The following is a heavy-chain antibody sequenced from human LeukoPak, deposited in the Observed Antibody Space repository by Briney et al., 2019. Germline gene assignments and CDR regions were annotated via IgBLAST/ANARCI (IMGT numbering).Heavy chain of an antibody. V-gene: IGHV3-48*01. Sequence: GGSLRLSCAASGFTFSFYSMNLVRQAPGKGLEWVSYISSSSNTIYYADSVKGRFTISRDNAKNSLYLQINSLRAEDTAVYYCARGGRTVAGTVWYFDLWGRGTLVTVSS. D-gene: IGHD6-19*01. CDR1: GFTFSFYS. CDR2: ISSSSNTI. CDR3: ARGGRTVAGTVWYFDL. J-gene: IGHJ2*01.